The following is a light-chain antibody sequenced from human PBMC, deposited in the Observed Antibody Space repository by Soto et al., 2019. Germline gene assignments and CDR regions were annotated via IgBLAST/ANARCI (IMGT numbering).Light chain of an antibody. CDR1: QSISSW. J-gene: IGKJ1*01. CDR2: TAS. V-gene: IGKV1-5*03. Sequence: EIQMTQSPSTLSASVGDSVTITGRASQSISSWLAWYQQKPGKAPKLLIYTASNLESGVPSRFRGSGSGTEFTLTITSLQPDDFATYYCQQYNSQSTFGQGTKVDIK. CDR3: QQYNSQST.